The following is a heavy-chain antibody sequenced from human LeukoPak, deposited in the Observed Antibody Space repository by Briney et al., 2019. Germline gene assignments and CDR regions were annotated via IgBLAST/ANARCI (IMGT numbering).Heavy chain of an antibody. V-gene: IGHV3-23*01. D-gene: IGHD3-3*01. J-gene: IGHJ4*02. Sequence: PGGSLRLSCAASGFTFSSHAMSWVRQAPGKGLEWVSAISGSGGSTYYAESVKGRFTISRDNSKNTLYLQMNSLRAEDTAVYYCARDLLEWYFDYWGQGTLVTVSS. CDR2: ISGSGGST. CDR3: ARDLLEWYFDY. CDR1: GFTFSSHA.